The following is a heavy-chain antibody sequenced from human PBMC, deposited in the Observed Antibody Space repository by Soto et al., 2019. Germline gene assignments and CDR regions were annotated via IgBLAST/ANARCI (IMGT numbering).Heavy chain of an antibody. Sequence: ASLKVSCKACGDTFTRYVIHWVRQAPGQRREGMGWINAVNGNTKYSQNFQGRVTITRDASASTAYMELSSLRSQDTAVYYCATSTIDTSTWKQYFYGMDVWGQGSTVTVSS. J-gene: IGHJ6*02. CDR3: ATSTIDTSTWKQYFYGMDV. CDR1: GDTFTRYV. V-gene: IGHV1-3*01. CDR2: INAVNGNT. D-gene: IGHD6-13*01.